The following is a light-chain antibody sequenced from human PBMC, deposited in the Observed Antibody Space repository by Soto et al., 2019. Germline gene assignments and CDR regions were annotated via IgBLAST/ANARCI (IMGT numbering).Light chain of an antibody. CDR1: QSIITW. V-gene: IGKV1-5*01. CDR3: QQYHTFSIA. CDR2: DSS. J-gene: IGKJ5*01. Sequence: DIQMTQSPSTLSASVGDSVTVTCRASQSIITWLACYQQKPGRAPKLLIYDSSSLESGVPSRFSGSGSGTDFTLTISGLQPDDFATYYCQQYHTFSIAFGQGTRLEIK.